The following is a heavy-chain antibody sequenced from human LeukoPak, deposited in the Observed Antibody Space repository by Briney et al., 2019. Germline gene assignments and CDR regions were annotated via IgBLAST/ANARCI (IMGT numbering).Heavy chain of an antibody. Sequence: ASVKVSCKASGGTFSSHAISWVRQAPGQGLEWMGRIIPILGIANYAQKFQGRVTITADKSTSTAYMELSSLRSEDTAVYYCARSGYGDYPDGMDVWGQGTTVTVSS. D-gene: IGHD4-17*01. V-gene: IGHV1-69*04. CDR3: ARSGYGDYPDGMDV. CDR2: IIPILGIA. J-gene: IGHJ6*02. CDR1: GGTFSSHA.